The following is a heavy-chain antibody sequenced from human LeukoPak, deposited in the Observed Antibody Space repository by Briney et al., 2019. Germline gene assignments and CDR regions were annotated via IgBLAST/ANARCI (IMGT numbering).Heavy chain of an antibody. CDR2: ISRNSGSI. CDR3: AKDITEARGDAFDI. D-gene: IGHD3-10*01. Sequence: GRSLRLSCAASGFTFDDYAMPWVRQAPGKGLEWVSGISRNSGSIGYADSVKGRFTISRDNAKNSLYLQMNSLRAEDTALYYCAKDITEARGDAFDIWGQGTMVAVSS. V-gene: IGHV3-9*01. CDR1: GFTFDDYA. J-gene: IGHJ3*02.